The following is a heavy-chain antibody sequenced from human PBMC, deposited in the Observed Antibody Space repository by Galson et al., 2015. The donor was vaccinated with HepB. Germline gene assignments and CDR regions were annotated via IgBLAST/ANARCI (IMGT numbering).Heavy chain of an antibody. V-gene: IGHV3-9*01. CDR3: AKDSSSSPGSDAFDI. CDR1: GFTFDDSA. J-gene: IGHJ3*02. Sequence: SLRLSCADSGFTFDDSAMHWVRQAPGKGLGWVSGICRNSGSRGYADSVKGRFTISRDNAKNSLYLQMNSLRAEDTALYYCAKDSSSSPGSDAFDIWGQGTMVTVSS. CDR2: ICRNSGSR. D-gene: IGHD6-6*01.